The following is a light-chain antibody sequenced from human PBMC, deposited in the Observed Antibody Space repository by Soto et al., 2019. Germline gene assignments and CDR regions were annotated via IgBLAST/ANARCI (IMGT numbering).Light chain of an antibody. Sequence: PGERATPSCRASQSVSRNSLAWYQQQPGQAPRLLIYGASSRATDIPDRFSGSGSGTDFTLIVSRLEPEDFAVYFCQQYGTSPPTFGPGTKVDIK. CDR3: QQYGTSPPT. V-gene: IGKV3-20*01. J-gene: IGKJ3*01. CDR2: GAS. CDR1: QSVSRNS.